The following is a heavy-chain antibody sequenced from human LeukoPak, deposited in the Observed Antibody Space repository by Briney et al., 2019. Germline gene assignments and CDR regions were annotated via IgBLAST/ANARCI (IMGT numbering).Heavy chain of an antibody. Sequence: GGSLRLSCAASGFTFSNYGMSWVRQAPGKWLEWVSGIHGSSGSTYYADSVKGRSTISRDNSKNTLYLQMNSLRAEDTAVYYCARGYDFWSGYSFDYRGQGTLVTVSS. J-gene: IGHJ4*02. CDR2: IHGSSGST. D-gene: IGHD3-3*01. CDR1: GFTFSNYG. V-gene: IGHV3-23*01. CDR3: ARGYDFWSGYSFDY.